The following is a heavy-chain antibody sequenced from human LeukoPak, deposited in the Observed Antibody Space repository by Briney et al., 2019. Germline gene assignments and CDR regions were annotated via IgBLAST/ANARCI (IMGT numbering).Heavy chain of an antibody. J-gene: IGHJ6*03. Sequence: GGSLRLSCVDSGFSFSTYTMNWVRQAPGKGLEWVSLISSTSSYIFYADSVRGRFTIFRHNGENSLFLQMNSLRAEDTAVYYCARDPGSAFGGVIVKVYYYYMDVWGKGTTVTVSS. D-gene: IGHD3-16*02. CDR2: ISSTSSYI. CDR1: GFSFSTYT. V-gene: IGHV3-21*01. CDR3: ARDPGSAFGGVIVKVYYYYMDV.